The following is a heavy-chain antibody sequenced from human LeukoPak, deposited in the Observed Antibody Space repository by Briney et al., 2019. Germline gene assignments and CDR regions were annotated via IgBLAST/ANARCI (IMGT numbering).Heavy chain of an antibody. CDR2: ISYDGSNK. Sequence: PGRSLRLSCAASGFTFSSYAMHWVRQAPGKGLEWVAVISYDGSNKYYADSVKGRFTISRDNSKNTLYLQMNSLRAEDTAVYYCAKDPTTGYSSGWLLDWGQGTLVTVSS. CDR3: AKDPTTGYSSGWLLD. CDR1: GFTFSSYA. D-gene: IGHD6-19*01. J-gene: IGHJ4*02. V-gene: IGHV3-30-3*01.